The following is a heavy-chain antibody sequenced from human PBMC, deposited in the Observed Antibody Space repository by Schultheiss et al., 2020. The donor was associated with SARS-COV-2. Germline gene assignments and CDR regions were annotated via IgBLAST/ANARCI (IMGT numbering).Heavy chain of an antibody. D-gene: IGHD3-3*01. CDR3: ARHIRITIFGVTYYYGMDV. Sequence: SETLSLTCAVYGGSFSGYYWSWIRQPPGKGLEWIGYIYYSGSTNYNPSLKSRVTISVDKSKNQFSLKLSSVTAADTAVYYCARHIRITIFGVTYYYGMDVWGQGTTVTVSS. V-gene: IGHV4-59*08. CDR2: IYYSGST. CDR1: GGSFSGYY. J-gene: IGHJ6*02.